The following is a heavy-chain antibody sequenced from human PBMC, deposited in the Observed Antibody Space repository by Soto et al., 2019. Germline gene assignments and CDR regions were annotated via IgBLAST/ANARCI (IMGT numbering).Heavy chain of an antibody. CDR1: DDSSSNYK. D-gene: IGHD3-10*01. CDR3: VRQGFGRLHGLVDV. V-gene: IGHV4-59*08. J-gene: IGHJ6*02. CDR2: IDSNGGT. Sequence: QVQLQESGPGLVKPSETLSLTCTVSDDSSSNYKWSWIRQPPGRRLEWIGYIDSNGGTSYNPSLQSRVTISIDTSTKQFLLKLSSVTAADTAVYYGVRQGFGRLHGLVDVWGQGTTVTVSS.